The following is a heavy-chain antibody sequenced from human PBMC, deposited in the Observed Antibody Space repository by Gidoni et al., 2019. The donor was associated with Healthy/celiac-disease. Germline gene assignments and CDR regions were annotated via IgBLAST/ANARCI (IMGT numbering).Heavy chain of an antibody. D-gene: IGHD6-19*01. CDR3: VYWQWLDNRWGDAFDI. J-gene: IGHJ3*02. V-gene: IGHV3-23*01. Sequence: EVQLLESGGGLVQPGGSLRLSCAASGFTFSSYAMSWVRQAPGKGRGWVSAISGSGGSTYYADSVKGRFTISRDNSKNTLYLQMNSLRAEDTAVYYCVYWQWLDNRWGDAFDIWGQGTMVTVSS. CDR1: GFTFSSYA. CDR2: ISGSGGST.